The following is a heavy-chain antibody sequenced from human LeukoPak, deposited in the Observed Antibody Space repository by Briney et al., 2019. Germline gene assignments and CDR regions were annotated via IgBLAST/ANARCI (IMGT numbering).Heavy chain of an antibody. Sequence: SETLSLTCTVSGGSISSYYWSWIRQPPGKGLEWIGYIYYSGSTNYNPSLKSRVTISVDRSKNQFSLKLSSVTAADTAVYYCARAPYGGHYYFDYWGQGTLVTVSS. CDR3: ARAPYGGHYYFDY. D-gene: IGHD4-17*01. V-gene: IGHV4-59*12. J-gene: IGHJ4*02. CDR1: GGSISSYY. CDR2: IYYSGST.